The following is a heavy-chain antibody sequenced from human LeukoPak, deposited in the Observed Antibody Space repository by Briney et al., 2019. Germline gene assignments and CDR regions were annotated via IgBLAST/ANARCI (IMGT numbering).Heavy chain of an antibody. J-gene: IGHJ5*02. CDR1: GFTFSSYA. D-gene: IGHD3-10*01. CDR3: AKGGGYYDSGSYPFDP. V-gene: IGHV3-23*01. Sequence: GGSLRLSCAASGFTFSSYAMSWVRQAPGKGLGWVSAISGSGGSTYYADSVKGRFTISRDNSKNTLYLQMNSLRAEDTAVYYCAKGGGYYDSGSYPFDPWGQGTLVTVSS. CDR2: ISGSGGST.